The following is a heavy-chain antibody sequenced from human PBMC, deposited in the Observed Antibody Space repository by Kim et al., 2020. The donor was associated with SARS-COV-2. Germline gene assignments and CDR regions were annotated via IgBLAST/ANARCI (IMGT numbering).Heavy chain of an antibody. V-gene: IGHV3-72*01. Sequence: EYAASVKGRYTISRDDSKNSLFLQMNSLKVEDTAVYYCARVDNRTYGEFVDWGQGTQVTVSS. J-gene: IGHJ4*02. CDR3: ARVDNRTYGEFVD. D-gene: IGHD3-10*01.